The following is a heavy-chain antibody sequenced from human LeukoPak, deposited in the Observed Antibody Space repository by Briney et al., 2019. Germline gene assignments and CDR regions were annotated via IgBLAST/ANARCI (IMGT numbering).Heavy chain of an antibody. V-gene: IGHV1-69*05. CDR3: ARGPYDSSGYYYSFDH. D-gene: IGHD3-22*01. CDR1: GGTFSSYA. CDR2: IIPIFGTA. J-gene: IGHJ4*02. Sequence: SVKVSCKASGGTFSSYAISWVRQAPGQGLEWMVGIIPIFGTANYAQKFQGRVTITTDESTSTAYMELSSLRSEDTAVYYCARGPYDSSGYYYSFDHWGQGTLVTVSS.